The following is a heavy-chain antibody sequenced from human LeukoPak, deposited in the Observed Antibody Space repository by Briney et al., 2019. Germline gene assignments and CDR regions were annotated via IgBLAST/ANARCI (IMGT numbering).Heavy chain of an antibody. CDR1: GFTLSDYF. CDR2: IGADGTG. D-gene: IGHD5-18*01. J-gene: IGHJ6*03. Sequence: GGSLRLSCEASGFTLSDYFMGWIRQAPGKGLEWLSHIGADGTGYYTDSVKGRATISRDNAKNTLYLQMNSLRAEDTAVYYCAEGPDTYSYGYLSYYYYYMDVWGKGTTVTVSS. V-gene: IGHV3-11*04. CDR3: AEGPDTYSYGYLSYYYYYMDV.